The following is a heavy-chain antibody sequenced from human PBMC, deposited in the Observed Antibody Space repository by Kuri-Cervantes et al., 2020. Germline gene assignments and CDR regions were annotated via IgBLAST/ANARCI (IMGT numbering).Heavy chain of an antibody. CDR1: GFTFSSYW. CDR3: ARGGAVSGAFSWFDA. J-gene: IGHJ5*02. D-gene: IGHD2-15*01. V-gene: IGHV3-7*01. Sequence: GESLKISCVASGFTFSSYWMSWVRQAPGKGLEWVANIKQDGSEKYYVDSVKGRFTISRDNAKNSLYLQMNSLRAEDTAVYFCARGGAVSGAFSWFDAWGQGILVTVSS. CDR2: IKQDGSEK.